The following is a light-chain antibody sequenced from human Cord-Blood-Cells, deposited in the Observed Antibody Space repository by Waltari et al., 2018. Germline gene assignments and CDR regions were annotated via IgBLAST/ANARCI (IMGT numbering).Light chain of an antibody. CDR2: GAS. CDR3: QQYKNWPS. CDR1: QSVSSN. Sequence: EIVMTQSPATLSVSPGERATLSCRASQSVSSNLAWYQQKPGQAPRLLIYGASTRATGIPARFSGSGSGTEFTRTISSLQSEDFAVYYCQQYKNWPSFGGGTKVEIK. J-gene: IGKJ4*01. V-gene: IGKV3-15*01.